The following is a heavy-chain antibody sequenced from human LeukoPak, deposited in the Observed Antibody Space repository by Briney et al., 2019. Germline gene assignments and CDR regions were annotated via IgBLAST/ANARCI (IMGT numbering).Heavy chain of an antibody. Sequence: GGSLRLSCAASGFTFSDYTMNWVRQAPGKGLEWVSYIDLSGNTLYYVDSVKGRFTISRDNAKNSLYLQMNGLRAEDTAVYYCARGPPLFDPWGQGTLVAVSS. CDR1: GFTFSDYT. CDR3: ARGPPLFDP. J-gene: IGHJ5*02. V-gene: IGHV3-48*04. CDR2: IDLSGNTL.